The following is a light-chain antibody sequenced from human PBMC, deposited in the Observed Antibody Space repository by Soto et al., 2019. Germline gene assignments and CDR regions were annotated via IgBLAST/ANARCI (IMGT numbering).Light chain of an antibody. J-gene: IGKJ5*01. CDR2: GAS. Sequence: VVLTQSPGTLSLTPGERATLSCRASQSVTSSYLAWYQQKPGQAPRLLIYGASSRATGIPDRFSGSGSGTDSTLTINRLEPEDFAVYYCQQYGSSITFGQGTRLEIK. V-gene: IGKV3-20*01. CDR3: QQYGSSIT. CDR1: QSVTSSY.